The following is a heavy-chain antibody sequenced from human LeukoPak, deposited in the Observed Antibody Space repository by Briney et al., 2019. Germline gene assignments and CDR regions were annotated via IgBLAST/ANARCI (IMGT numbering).Heavy chain of an antibody. D-gene: IGHD1-26*01. J-gene: IGHJ4*02. CDR2: INIDGSIT. V-gene: IGHV3-74*01. CDR3: TPVGY. Sequence: TVGSLRVSCAASGFTFSNYWMHWVRQVPGKGLVWHSRINIDGSITTYADSVKGRFTVSRDNAKNTLYLQMNSLRAEDTAVYYCTPVGYWGQGTLVSVSS. CDR1: GFTFSNYW.